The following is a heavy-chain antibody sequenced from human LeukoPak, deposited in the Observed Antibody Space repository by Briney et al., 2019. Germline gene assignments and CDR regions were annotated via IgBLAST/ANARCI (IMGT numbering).Heavy chain of an antibody. CDR2: IYSGGST. D-gene: IGHD2/OR15-2a*01. CDR1: GFTVSSNY. Sequence: PGGSLRLSCAASGFTVSSNYMSWVRQAPGKGLEWGSIIYSGGSTYYADSVKGRFIISRDNSKNTLYLQMYSLRAEDTAVYYCARDGRALLSDWGQGTMVTVSS. J-gene: IGHJ3*01. CDR3: ARDGRALLSD. V-gene: IGHV3-66*01.